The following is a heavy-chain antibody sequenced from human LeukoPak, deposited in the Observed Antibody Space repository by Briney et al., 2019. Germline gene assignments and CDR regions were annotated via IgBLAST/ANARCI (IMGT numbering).Heavy chain of an antibody. Sequence: GASVKVSCKASGYTFTGYYMHWVRQAPGQGLEWMGWINPNSGGTNYAQKFQGRVTMTRDTSISTAYMELSRLRSDDTAVYYCARDMEFRYSYGSNYYYGMDVWGQGTTVTVSS. D-gene: IGHD5-18*01. CDR1: GYTFTGYY. J-gene: IGHJ6*02. V-gene: IGHV1-2*02. CDR2: INPNSGGT. CDR3: ARDMEFRYSYGSNYYYGMDV.